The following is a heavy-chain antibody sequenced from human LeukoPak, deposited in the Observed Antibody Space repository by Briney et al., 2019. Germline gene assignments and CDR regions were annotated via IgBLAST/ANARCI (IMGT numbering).Heavy chain of an antibody. CDR2: FDLDGRET. D-gene: IGHD3-3*01. CDR3: ATKGFYDFWSGYYKCFQH. J-gene: IGHJ1*01. V-gene: IGHV1-24*01. CDR1: PYTLTELS. Sequence: ATVKLSWEVSPYTLTELSMHCARPYSGTVLEWMGGFDLDGRETLYAQWFQARVTMTEDTSTRPDYVELNRLRSEDTAVYYCATKGFYDFWSGYYKCFQHWGQGTLVTVSS.